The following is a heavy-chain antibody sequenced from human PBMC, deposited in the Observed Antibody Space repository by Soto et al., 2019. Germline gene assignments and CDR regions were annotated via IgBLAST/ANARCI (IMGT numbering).Heavy chain of an antibody. CDR2: IGTAGDT. CDR3: ARDLGTAVAGYAMDV. D-gene: IGHD6-19*01. V-gene: IGHV3-13*01. CDR1: GFTFSSYD. J-gene: IGHJ6*02. Sequence: GGSLRLSCGASGFTFSSYDMHWVRQATGKGLEWVSAIGTAGDTYYPGSVKGRFTISRENAKNSLYLQMNSLRAGDTAVYYCARDLGTAVAGYAMDVWGQGTTVTVSS.